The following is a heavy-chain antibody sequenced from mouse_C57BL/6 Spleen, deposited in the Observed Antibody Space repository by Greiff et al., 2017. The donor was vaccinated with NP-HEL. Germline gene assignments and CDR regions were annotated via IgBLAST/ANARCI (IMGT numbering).Heavy chain of an antibody. J-gene: IGHJ2*01. CDR1: GYAFSSSW. V-gene: IGHV1-82*01. Sequence: VQLQQSGPELVKPGASVKISCKASGYAFSSSWMNWVKQRPGKGLEWIGRIYPGDGDTNYNGKFKGKATLTADKSSSTAYMQLSSLTSEDSAVYVCAREAYYYGSSSFDYWGQGTTLTVSS. CDR2: IYPGDGDT. D-gene: IGHD1-1*01. CDR3: AREAYYYGSSSFDY.